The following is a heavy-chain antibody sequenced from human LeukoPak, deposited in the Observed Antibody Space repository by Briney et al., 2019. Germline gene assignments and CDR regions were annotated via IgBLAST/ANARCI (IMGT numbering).Heavy chain of an antibody. CDR2: MNPNSGKT. D-gene: IGHD3-22*01. CDR3: ARGPASSGYYYLDY. Sequence: ASVKVSCKASGYTFTSYDINWVRQATGQGLEWMGWMNPNSGKTGYAQKFQGRVTMTRNTSISTAYMELSSLRSEDTAVYYCARGPASSGYYYLDYWGQGTLVTVSS. J-gene: IGHJ4*02. CDR1: GYTFTSYD. V-gene: IGHV1-8*01.